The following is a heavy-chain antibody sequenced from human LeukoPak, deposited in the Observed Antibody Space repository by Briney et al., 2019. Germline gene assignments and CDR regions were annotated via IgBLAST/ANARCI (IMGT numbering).Heavy chain of an antibody. CDR1: GFTFSSYA. D-gene: IGHD2-2*01. CDR2: IGGSGDST. J-gene: IGHJ6*04. Sequence: GGSLRLSCAASGFTFSSYAMTWVRQAPGKGLECVSAIGGSGDSTYYADSVKGRFTISRDNSKNTLYLQMNSLRAEDTAVYYCAKEANIVVVPAARYYYGMDVWGKGTTVTVSS. V-gene: IGHV3-23*01. CDR3: AKEANIVVVPAARYYYGMDV.